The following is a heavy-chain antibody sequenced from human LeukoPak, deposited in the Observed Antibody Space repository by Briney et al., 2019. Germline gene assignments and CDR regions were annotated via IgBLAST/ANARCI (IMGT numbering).Heavy chain of an antibody. D-gene: IGHD6-19*01. J-gene: IGHJ4*02. CDR2: LSYDGSNK. V-gene: IGHV3-30*18. Sequence: PGRSLRLSCAASGFTFSSYGMHWVRQAPGKGLEWVAVLSYDGSNKYYADSVKGRFTISRDNSKNTLYLQMNSPRAEDTAVYYCAKPVSGWNFDYWGQGTLVTVSS. CDR3: AKPVSGWNFDY. CDR1: GFTFSSYG.